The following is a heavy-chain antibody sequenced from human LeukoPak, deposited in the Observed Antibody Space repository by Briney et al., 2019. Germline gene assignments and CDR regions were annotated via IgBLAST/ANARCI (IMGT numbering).Heavy chain of an antibody. CDR3: VKVYSWNNVFDP. CDR2: IYTTGNT. V-gene: IGHV4-4*07. D-gene: IGHD1/OR15-1a*01. Sequence: SETLSLTCTVSGGSISGYYWSWIRQPAGKGLEWIGRIYTTGNTNYNPSLKSRVTMSVDTSKHQCSLKLSSVTAADTAVYYCVKVYSWNNVFDPWGQGTLVTVSS. CDR1: GGSISGYY. J-gene: IGHJ5*02.